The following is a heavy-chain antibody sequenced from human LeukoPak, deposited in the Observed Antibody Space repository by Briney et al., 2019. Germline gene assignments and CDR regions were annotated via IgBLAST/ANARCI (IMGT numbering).Heavy chain of an antibody. CDR1: GGSFSVYY. D-gene: IGHD6-13*01. J-gene: IGHJ3*02. CDR2: INHSGST. CDR3: ARGLAAAATEVAFDI. Sequence: PSEPLALTCAVYGGSFSVYYWSWIRQPPGKGQEWKGKINHSGSTNYDPSLKSRVTISVDTCKNQFSLKRSSVSAADTAVYYCARGLAAAATEVAFDIWGQGTMVIVSS. V-gene: IGHV4-34*01.